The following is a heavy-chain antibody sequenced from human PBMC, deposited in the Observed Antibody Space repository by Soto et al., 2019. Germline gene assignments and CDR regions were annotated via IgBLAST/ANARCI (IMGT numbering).Heavy chain of an antibody. CDR3: ARDGAGAGTDPYYYGMDV. Sequence: QVQLVQSGAEVKKPESSVKVSCKASGGTFSNYAFSWVRQAPGQGLEWMGGTFPFFATSTYAQKFQGRVTITADDSTRTVYMELSSLTSEDTAVYYCARDGAGAGTDPYYYGMDVWGQGTTVTVSS. J-gene: IGHJ6*02. D-gene: IGHD6-19*01. CDR1: GGTFSNYA. CDR2: TFPFFATS. V-gene: IGHV1-69*12.